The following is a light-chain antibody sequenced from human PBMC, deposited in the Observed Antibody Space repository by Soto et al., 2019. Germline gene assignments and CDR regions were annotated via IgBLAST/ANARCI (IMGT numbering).Light chain of an antibody. CDR3: CSYAARYTFFV. CDR2: DVS. V-gene: IGLV2-11*01. J-gene: IGLJ1*01. CDR1: SSDVGAYDY. Sequence: QSALTQPRSVSGSPGQSVTISCTGTSSDVGAYDYVSWYQQHPGKAPQLIMYDVSKRPSGVPDRFSGSKSGNTASLTISGFQAEDEADFYCCSYAARYTFFVFGTGTKLTVL.